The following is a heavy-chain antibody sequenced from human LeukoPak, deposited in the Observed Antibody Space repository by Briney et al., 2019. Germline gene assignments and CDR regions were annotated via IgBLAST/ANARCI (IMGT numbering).Heavy chain of an antibody. CDR1: GFTFSSYA. CDR2: ISYDGSNK. CDR3: AKYTSGTSYRGLDQ. J-gene: IGHJ4*02. V-gene: IGHV3-30-3*02. Sequence: PGRSLRLSCAVSGFTFSSYAMHWVRQAPGKGLEWVAVISYDGSNKYYADSVKGRFTISRDNSKNTLYLQMNSLRAEDTAVYSCAKYTSGTSYRGLDQWGQGTLVTVSS. D-gene: IGHD3-10*01.